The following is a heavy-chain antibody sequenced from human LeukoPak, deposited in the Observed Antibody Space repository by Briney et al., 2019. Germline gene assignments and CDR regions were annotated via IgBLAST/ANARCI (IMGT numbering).Heavy chain of an antibody. CDR3: ARETMVRGAVDY. CDR1: GFTFSSYG. V-gene: IGHV3-30*02. D-gene: IGHD3-10*01. Sequence: PGGSLRLSCAASGFTFSSYGMHWVRQAPGKGLEWVAFIRYDGSNKYYADSVKGRFTISRDNSKNTLYLQMNGLRAEDTAVYYCARETMVRGAVDYWGQGTLVTVSS. CDR2: IRYDGSNK. J-gene: IGHJ4*02.